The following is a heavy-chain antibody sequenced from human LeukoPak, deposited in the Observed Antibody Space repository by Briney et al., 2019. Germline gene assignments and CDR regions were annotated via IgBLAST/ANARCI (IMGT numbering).Heavy chain of an antibody. Sequence: SETLSLTCTVSGDSVSSLSFFWGWIRQHPEKGLDWIAYISYNGGIYYNPSFQSRATISLDTSKNQFSLKLSSVAAADTAVYYCARVAGYSSSLSNFQHWGQGTLVTVSS. CDR2: ISYNGGI. CDR3: ARVAGYSSSLSNFQH. J-gene: IGHJ1*01. V-gene: IGHV4-31*03. D-gene: IGHD6-13*01. CDR1: GDSVSSLSFF.